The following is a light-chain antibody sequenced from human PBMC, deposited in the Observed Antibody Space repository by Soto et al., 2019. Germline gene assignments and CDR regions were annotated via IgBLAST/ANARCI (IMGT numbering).Light chain of an antibody. CDR2: GAS. CDR3: QHYGSSPPMYT. J-gene: IGKJ2*01. Sequence: EVVLTQSPGTLSLSPGERATLSCRASQSVSSTYLAWYQHQPGQAPRLLIFGASSRASGIPDRFSGSGSGTDFTLTITRLEPEDFAVYYCQHYGSSPPMYTFGQGTKLEIK. V-gene: IGKV3-20*01. CDR1: QSVSSTY.